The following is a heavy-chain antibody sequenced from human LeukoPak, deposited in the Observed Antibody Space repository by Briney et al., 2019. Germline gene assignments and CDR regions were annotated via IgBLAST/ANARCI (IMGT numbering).Heavy chain of an antibody. CDR2: INPNGGGT. V-gene: IGHV1-2*02. Sequence: ASVKVSCKASGYTFTGYYIHWVRRAPGQGLEWMAWINPNGGGTNYAQKFQGRVAVTRDSSISTAYMELSGLTSDDTAVFYCARGTGAPNYFDYWGQGTLVTVSS. D-gene: IGHD7-27*01. J-gene: IGHJ4*02. CDR1: GYTFTGYY. CDR3: ARGTGAPNYFDY.